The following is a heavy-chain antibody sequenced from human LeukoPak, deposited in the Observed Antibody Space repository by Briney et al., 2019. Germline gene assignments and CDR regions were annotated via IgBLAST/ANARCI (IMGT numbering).Heavy chain of an antibody. CDR1: GFTFTTYA. V-gene: IGHV3-23*01. CDR3: AKDQDSDYYYYYVDV. D-gene: IGHD3/OR15-3a*01. CDR2: FSCSGDST. J-gene: IGHJ6*03. Sequence: GGSLRLPCAASGFTFTTYAMAWVRQAPGEGLEWVSAFSCSGDSTYYADPVKGRFTISRNNSKNTLYLQMNSLRAEDAAVYYRAKDQDSDYYYYYVDVWGKGTTVTVSS.